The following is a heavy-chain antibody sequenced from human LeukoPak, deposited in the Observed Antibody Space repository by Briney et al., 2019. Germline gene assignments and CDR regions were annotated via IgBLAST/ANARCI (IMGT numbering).Heavy chain of an antibody. V-gene: IGHV3-43*02. CDR3: ARESGKFDY. CDR1: GFIVDDYA. Sequence: PGGSLRLSCAASGFIVDDYAMYWVRQAPGKGLEWVSLISGDGGSTYYADSVKGRFTISRDNNKNSLFLEMSSLRTEDTAMYYCARESGKFDYWGQGTLVAVSS. CDR2: ISGDGGST. J-gene: IGHJ4*02.